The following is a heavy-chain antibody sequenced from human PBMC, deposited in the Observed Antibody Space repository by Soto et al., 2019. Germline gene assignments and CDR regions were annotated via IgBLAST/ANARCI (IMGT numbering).Heavy chain of an antibody. D-gene: IGHD5-18*01. J-gene: IGHJ4*02. CDR1: GGSFSGYY. CDR3: ARSIQLWTPFDY. V-gene: IGHV4-34*01. CDR2: ITHSGSS. Sequence: PSETLSLTCAVYGGSFSGYYWTWIRQSPGKGLEWIGEITHSGSSSSNPSLKSRVTISVDTSKNQFSLKLTSVTAADTAVYYCARSIQLWTPFDYWGQGTLVTVSS.